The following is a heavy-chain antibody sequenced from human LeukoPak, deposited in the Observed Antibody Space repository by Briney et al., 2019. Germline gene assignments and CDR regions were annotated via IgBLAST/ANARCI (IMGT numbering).Heavy chain of an antibody. D-gene: IGHD6-19*01. Sequence: SETLSLTCTVSGYSIRSGYYWGWIRQPPGKGLEWIGSLYHSGSTYYNPSLKSRVTISVDTSKNQFSLKLNSVTAADTAVYYCARAINGYNSGLNYWGQGTLVTVSS. CDR3: ARAINGYNSGLNY. CDR1: GYSIRSGYY. J-gene: IGHJ4*02. CDR2: LYHSGST. V-gene: IGHV4-38-2*02.